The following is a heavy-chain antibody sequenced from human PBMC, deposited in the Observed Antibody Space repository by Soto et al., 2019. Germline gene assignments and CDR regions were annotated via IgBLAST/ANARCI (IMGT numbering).Heavy chain of an antibody. D-gene: IGHD1-1*01. V-gene: IGHV3-74*01. CDR1: GFNLGSYW. CDR3: ARGGLEPFDY. CDR2: INDYGTTI. J-gene: IGHJ4*02. Sequence: GGSLRLSCADSGFNLGSYWMNWVRQAPGKGLVWVSRINDYGTTINYAESVEGRFTISRDDAKSEVYLQMNNLRAEDTAVYYCARGGLEPFDYWGRGALVTVSS.